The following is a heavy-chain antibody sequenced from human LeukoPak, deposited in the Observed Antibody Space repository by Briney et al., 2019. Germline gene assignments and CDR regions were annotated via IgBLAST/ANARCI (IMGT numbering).Heavy chain of an antibody. CDR3: AKGSGNGYGSGPFDY. J-gene: IGHJ4*02. CDR2: ISTDAGET. CDR1: GFTFSSYW. D-gene: IGHD3-10*01. Sequence: GGSLRLSCAASGFTFSSYWMSWVRQAPGKGLEWVSAISTDAGETHYADSVKGRFTISRDNSKNTVSLQMSSLRAEDTALYYCAKGSGNGYGSGPFDYWGQGTLVTVSS. V-gene: IGHV3-23*01.